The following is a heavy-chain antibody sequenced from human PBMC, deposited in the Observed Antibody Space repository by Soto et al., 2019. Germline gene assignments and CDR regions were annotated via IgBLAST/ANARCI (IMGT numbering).Heavy chain of an antibody. V-gene: IGHV3-48*02. CDR1: GFTFSGHR. Sequence: PGGSLRLSCAASGFTFSGHRMNWVRQAPGKGLEWVSYITSSSSTIYYADSVKGRFIISRDNAKNSLFLQMSSLRDEDTAVYYCVRGDCSGGSCYGMDVWGQGTTVTVSS. CDR2: ITSSSSTI. CDR3: VRGDCSGGSCYGMDV. D-gene: IGHD2-15*01. J-gene: IGHJ6*02.